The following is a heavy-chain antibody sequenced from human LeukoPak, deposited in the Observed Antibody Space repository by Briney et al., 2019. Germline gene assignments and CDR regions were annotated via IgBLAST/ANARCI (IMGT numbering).Heavy chain of an antibody. CDR2: INTGNGNT. CDR1: GYTFTNYG. CDR3: ARDKEEDTAMVNYYGMDV. Sequence: ASVKVSCKTSGYTFTNYGMHWVRQAPRQSPEWMGWINTGNGNTKSSQKFQDRVTLTRDTSASTAYMELNSLSSEDTAVYYCARDKEEDTAMVNYYGMDVWGQGTTVTVSS. J-gene: IGHJ6*02. D-gene: IGHD5-18*01. V-gene: IGHV1-3*04.